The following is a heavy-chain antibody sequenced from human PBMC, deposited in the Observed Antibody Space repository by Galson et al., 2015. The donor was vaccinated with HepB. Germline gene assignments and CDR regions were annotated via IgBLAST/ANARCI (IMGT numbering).Heavy chain of an antibody. V-gene: IGHV3-30-3*01. CDR1: GFTFSSYA. J-gene: IGHJ5*02. CDR2: ISYDGSNK. CDR3: ARAQEGWFGLPPSPGEFDP. D-gene: IGHD3-10*01. Sequence: SLRLSCAASGFTFSSYAMHWVRQAPGKGLEWVAVISYDGSNKYYADSVKGRFTISRDNSKNTLYLQMNSLRAEDTAVYYCARAQEGWFGLPPSPGEFDPWGQGTLVTVSS.